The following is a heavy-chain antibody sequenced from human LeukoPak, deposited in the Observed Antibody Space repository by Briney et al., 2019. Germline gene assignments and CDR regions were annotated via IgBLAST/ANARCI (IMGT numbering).Heavy chain of an antibody. J-gene: IGHJ3*02. Sequence: SETLSLTCAVSGGSISSSNWWSWVRQPPGKGLEWIGEINHSGSTNYNPSLKSRVTISVDTSKNQFSLKLSSVTAADTAVYYCARDEDIWGQGTMVTVSS. CDR3: ARDEDI. CDR2: INHSGST. V-gene: IGHV4-4*02. CDR1: GGSISSSNW.